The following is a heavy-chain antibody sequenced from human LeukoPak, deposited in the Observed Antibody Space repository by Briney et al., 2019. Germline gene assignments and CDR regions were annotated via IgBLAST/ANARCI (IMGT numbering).Heavy chain of an antibody. CDR2: IIPILGIA. CDR3: ARDMGITIFGVVIMDYYYYDMDV. Sequence: SVKVSCKASGGTFSSYAISWVRQAPGQGLEWMGRIIPILGIANYAQKFQGRVTITADKSTSTAYMELRSLRSDDTAVYYCARDMGITIFGVVIMDYYYYDMDVWGQGTTVTVSS. D-gene: IGHD3-3*01. CDR1: GGTFSSYA. J-gene: IGHJ6*02. V-gene: IGHV1-69*04.